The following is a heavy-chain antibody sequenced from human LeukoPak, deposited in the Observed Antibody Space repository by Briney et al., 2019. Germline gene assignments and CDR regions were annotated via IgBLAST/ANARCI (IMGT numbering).Heavy chain of an antibody. CDR3: SRESGLFTTRGTFDI. CDR1: GDSIDSCSYY. D-gene: IGHD2-15*01. J-gene: IGHJ3*02. V-gene: IGHV4-61*02. CDR2: IYRSGTT. Sequence: SQTLSLTCTVSGDSIDSCSYYWTWIRQPAGKGPEWIGRIYRSGTTNYNPSLKSRATISLHTSKNQFSLNLTSVTAADTAVYLCSRESGLFTTRGTFDIWGQGTLVSVSA.